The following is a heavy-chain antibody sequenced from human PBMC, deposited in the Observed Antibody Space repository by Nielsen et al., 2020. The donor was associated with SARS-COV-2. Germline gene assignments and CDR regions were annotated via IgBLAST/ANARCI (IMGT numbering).Heavy chain of an antibody. D-gene: IGHD1-7*01. V-gene: IGHV4-34*01. CDR2: INHSGST. J-gene: IGHJ6*03. CDR3: ARGLMSGTPDFYYSYMDV. CDR1: GGSFSGYY. Sequence: SETLSLTCAVYGGSFSGYYWSWIRQPPGKGLEWIEEINHSGSTNSNPSLKSRVTMSLDSSKNQFSLKLRSVTAADTAVYFCARGLMSGTPDFYYSYMDVWDKGSTVTVSS.